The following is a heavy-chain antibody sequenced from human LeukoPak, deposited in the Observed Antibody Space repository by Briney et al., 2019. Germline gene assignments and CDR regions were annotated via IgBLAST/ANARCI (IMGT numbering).Heavy chain of an antibody. J-gene: IGHJ4*02. D-gene: IGHD3-10*01. CDR3: AREGRGESAIDY. Sequence: SETLSLTCAVSGGSISSGGYSWSWIRQPPGKGLEWIGYIYYSGSTYYNPSLKSRVTISVDTSKNQFSLKLSSVTAADTAVYYCAREGRGESAIDYWGQGTLVTVSS. CDR1: GGSISSGGYS. V-gene: IGHV4-30-4*07. CDR2: IYYSGST.